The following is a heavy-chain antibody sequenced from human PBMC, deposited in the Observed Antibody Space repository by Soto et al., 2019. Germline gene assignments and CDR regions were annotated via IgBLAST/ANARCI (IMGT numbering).Heavy chain of an antibody. V-gene: IGHV1-8*01. Sequence: ASVKVSCKASGYTFTSYDINWVRQATGQGLEWMGWMNPNSGNTGYAQKLQGRVTMTKNTSISTAYMELSSLRSEDTAVYYCARDRGNCYGDYVTNYYYYGMDVWGQGTTVTVSS. D-gene: IGHD4-17*01. CDR3: ARDRGNCYGDYVTNYYYYGMDV. J-gene: IGHJ6*02. CDR1: GYTFTSYD. CDR2: MNPNSGNT.